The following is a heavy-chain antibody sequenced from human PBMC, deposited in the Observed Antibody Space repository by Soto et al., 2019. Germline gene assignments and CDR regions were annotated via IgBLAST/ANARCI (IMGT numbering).Heavy chain of an antibody. CDR1: GGSISSSYW. Sequence: QEPLQASGPGLVKPSGTLSLTCAVSGGSISSSYWWSWVRQPPGRGLEWIGATYHSGGTNYNPSLQCQLTISVDKSSNHFSLTLSSVTAADTAVYYCARVIYQSFSLPDIWGPGTMFTFSS. V-gene: IGHV4-4*02. CDR2: TYHSGGT. J-gene: IGHJ3*02. CDR3: ARVIYQSFSLPDI.